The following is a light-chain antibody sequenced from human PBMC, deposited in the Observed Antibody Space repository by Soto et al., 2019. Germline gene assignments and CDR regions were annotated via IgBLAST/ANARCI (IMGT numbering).Light chain of an antibody. J-gene: IGLJ2*01. Sequence: QSALTQPPSASGSLGQSVTMSFTGTSSGVGGYNYVSWYQQHPGKAPKLMVYDVSTRPSGIPARISGSKSGNTASLTVPGLQAEHEADYYCNSYAPSSDWGVVFGGGTQLTVL. CDR3: NSYAPSSDWGVV. CDR1: SSGVGGYNY. CDR2: DVS. V-gene: IGLV2-8*01.